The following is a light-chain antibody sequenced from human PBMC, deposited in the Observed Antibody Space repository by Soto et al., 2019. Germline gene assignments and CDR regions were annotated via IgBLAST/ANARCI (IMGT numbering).Light chain of an antibody. CDR2: AAS. Sequence: EIVLTQSPGTLSLSPGERATLSCRASQSVSVNSLARYQQKGGEAPRLLLYAASTRATGVPDRFSGTGSGKDFALTINRLETDDSAVFYCQQYGGSPFSFGPGTKVDIK. V-gene: IGKV3-20*01. J-gene: IGKJ3*01. CDR3: QQYGGSPFS. CDR1: QSVSVNS.